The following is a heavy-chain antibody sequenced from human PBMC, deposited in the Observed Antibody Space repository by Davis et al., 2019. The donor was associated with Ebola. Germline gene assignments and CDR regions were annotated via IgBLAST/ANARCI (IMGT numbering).Heavy chain of an antibody. D-gene: IGHD3-3*01. V-gene: IGHV3-48*04. CDR2: IQSTSGSI. CDR3: ARDYEVPRDYYYYMDV. J-gene: IGHJ6*03. Sequence: PGGSLRLSCAASGFTFASYSMNWVRQAPGKGLQWVSYIQSTSGSISYADSVKGRFTISRDNAKNSLYLQMNSLRAEDTAVYYCARDYEVPRDYYYYMDVWGKGTTVTVSS. CDR1: GFTFASYS.